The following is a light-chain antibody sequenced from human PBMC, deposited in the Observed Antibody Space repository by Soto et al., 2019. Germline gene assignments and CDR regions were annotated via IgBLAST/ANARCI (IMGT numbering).Light chain of an antibody. J-gene: IGKJ1*01. CDR3: QQYVSSPCA. V-gene: IGKV3-20*01. CDR1: QSVTNSF. CDR2: GAS. Sequence: EIVLAQSPGTLSLSPGERATLSCRASQSVTNSFLAWYQQKPGQAPRLLIYGASRMATGIPDRFTGSGSGTDFTLTISRLEPEDFAVYYCQQYVSSPCAFGQGTKVEI.